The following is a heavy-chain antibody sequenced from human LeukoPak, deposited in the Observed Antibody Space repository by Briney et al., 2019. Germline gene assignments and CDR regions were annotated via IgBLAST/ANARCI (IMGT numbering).Heavy chain of an antibody. Sequence: SETLSLTCTVSGGSISSSSYYWGWIRQPPGKGLEWIGSIYYSGSTYYNPSLKSRVTISVDTSKNQFSLKLSSVTAADAAVYYCARVSVVRYKAKFDYWGQGTLVTVSS. CDR1: GGSISSSSYY. CDR2: IYYSGST. J-gene: IGHJ4*02. D-gene: IGHD1-14*01. V-gene: IGHV4-39*07. CDR3: ARVSVVRYKAKFDY.